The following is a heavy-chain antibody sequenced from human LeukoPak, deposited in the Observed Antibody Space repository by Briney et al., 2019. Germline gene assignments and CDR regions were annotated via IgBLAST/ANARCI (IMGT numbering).Heavy chain of an antibody. CDR3: AREVGGTTKVHFDY. CDR2: ISAYNGNT. V-gene: IGHV1-18*01. Sequence: GASVKVSCKASGYTFTSYGISWVRQAPGQGLEWMGWISAYNGNTNYAQKLQGRVTMTTDTSTSTAYMELRSLRSDDTAVYCCAREVGGTTKVHFDYWGQGTLVTVSS. J-gene: IGHJ4*02. D-gene: IGHD1-7*01. CDR1: GYTFTSYG.